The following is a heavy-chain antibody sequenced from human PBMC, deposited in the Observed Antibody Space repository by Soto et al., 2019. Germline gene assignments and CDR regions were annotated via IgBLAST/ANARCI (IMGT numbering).Heavy chain of an antibody. Sequence: GTLRLSCAASVFTFSNAWMSWVREAPGKGLEWVGRIKSKTDGGTTDYAAPVKGRFTISRDDSKNTLYLQMNSLKTEDTAVYYCTVFYMDAFDIWGQGTMVTVSS. D-gene: IGHD3-9*01. CDR3: TVFYMDAFDI. CDR1: VFTFSNAW. CDR2: IKSKTDGGTT. J-gene: IGHJ3*02. V-gene: IGHV3-15*01.